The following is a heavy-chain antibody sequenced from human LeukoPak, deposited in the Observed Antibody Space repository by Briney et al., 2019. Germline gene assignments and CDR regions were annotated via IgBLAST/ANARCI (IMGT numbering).Heavy chain of an antibody. CDR1: GFSFSGYA. CDR2: ISGSGGNT. V-gene: IGHV3-23*01. D-gene: IGHD3-3*01. J-gene: IGHJ6*02. CDR3: AKDLGLAWYFCLDV. Sequence: GGSLRLSCAASGFSFSGYAMSWVRQAPGKGLEWVSVISGSGGNTYYADSVKGRFTISRDNSKNTLYLQMNSLRAEDTAVYYCAKDLGLAWYFCLDVWGQGTTVTVSS.